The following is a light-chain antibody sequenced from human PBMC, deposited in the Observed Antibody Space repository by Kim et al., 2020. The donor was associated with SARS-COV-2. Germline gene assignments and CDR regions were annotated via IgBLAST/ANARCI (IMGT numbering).Light chain of an antibody. Sequence: SYELTQPPSVSVSPGQTARITCSGDALPKQYAYWYQQKPGQAPVLVIYKDSERPSGIPERFSGSSSGTTVTLTISGVQAEDEAEYYCQSADSSGTYVVFG. CDR2: KDS. CDR3: QSADSSGTYVV. V-gene: IGLV3-25*03. J-gene: IGLJ2*01. CDR1: ALPKQY.